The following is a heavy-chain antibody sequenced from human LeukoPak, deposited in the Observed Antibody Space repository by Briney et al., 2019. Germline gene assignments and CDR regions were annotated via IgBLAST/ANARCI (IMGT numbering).Heavy chain of an antibody. Sequence: GGSLRLSCAASGFTFSSYWMHWVRQAPGKGLVWVSRINSDGSSTSYADSVKGRFTISRDNAKNTLYLQMNSLRAEDTAVYYCESPVPLGMDVGAKGPRAPVPS. J-gene: IGHJ6*04. CDR3: ESPVPLGMDV. D-gene: IGHD4-17*01. V-gene: IGHV3-74*01. CDR2: INSDGSST. CDR1: GFTFSSYW.